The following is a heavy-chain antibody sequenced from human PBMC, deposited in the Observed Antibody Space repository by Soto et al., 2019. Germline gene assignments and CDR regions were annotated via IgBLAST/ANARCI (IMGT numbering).Heavy chain of an antibody. CDR1: GFTFSNYA. CDR2: ITGSADRR. CDR3: ETEMRSGWYPIDN. Sequence: GGSLRLSCTASGFTFSNYAMTWVRQAPGKGLEWVSGITGSADRRFHADSVQGRFTISRDNSKNTVDLQMNSLRAEDSAVYYCETEMRSGWYPIDNWGQGNLVTVSS. V-gene: IGHV3-23*01. D-gene: IGHD6-19*01. J-gene: IGHJ4*02.